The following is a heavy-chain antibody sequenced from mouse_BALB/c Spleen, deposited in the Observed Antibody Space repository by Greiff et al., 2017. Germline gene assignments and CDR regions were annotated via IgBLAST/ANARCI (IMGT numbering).Heavy chain of an antibody. V-gene: IGHV1-9*01. CDR3: ARRGVRDAMDY. D-gene: IGHD2-14*01. CDR1: GYTFSSYW. J-gene: IGHJ4*01. Sequence: VQLQQSGAELMKPGASVKISCKATGYTFSSYWIEWVKQRPGHGLEWIGEILPGSGSTNYNEKFKGKATFTADTPSNTAYMQLSSLTSEDSAVYYCARRGVRDAMDYWGQGTSVTVSS. CDR2: ILPGSGST.